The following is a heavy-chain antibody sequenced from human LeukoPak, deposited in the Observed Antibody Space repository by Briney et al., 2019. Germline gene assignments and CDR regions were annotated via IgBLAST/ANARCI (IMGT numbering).Heavy chain of an antibody. Sequence: PGRSLRLSCVASGFTFSDYYMSWIRQAPGKGLEWVSYISGSGSSIYYADSVKGRFTISRDNAKNSLSLQMNSLRAEDTAVYYCARNTGYSYGYFDYWGQGTLVTVSS. D-gene: IGHD5-18*01. CDR3: ARNTGYSYGYFDY. CDR2: ISGSGSSI. J-gene: IGHJ4*02. V-gene: IGHV3-11*04. CDR1: GFTFSDYY.